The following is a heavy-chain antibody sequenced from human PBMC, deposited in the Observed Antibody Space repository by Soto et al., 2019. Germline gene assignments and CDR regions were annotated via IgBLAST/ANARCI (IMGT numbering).Heavy chain of an antibody. V-gene: IGHV4-59*01. CDR2: IYYSGST. Sequence: SETLSLTCTVSGGSISSYYWSWIRQPPGKGLEWIGYIYYSGSTNYNPSLKSRVTISVDTSKNQFSLKLSSVTAADTAVYYCARGDEYYDFWSGYSGWFDPWGQGPLVTVSS. CDR1: GGSISSYY. CDR3: ARGDEYYDFWSGYSGWFDP. J-gene: IGHJ5*02. D-gene: IGHD3-3*01.